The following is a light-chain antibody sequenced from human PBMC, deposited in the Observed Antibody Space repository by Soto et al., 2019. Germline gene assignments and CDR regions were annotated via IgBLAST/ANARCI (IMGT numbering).Light chain of an antibody. Sequence: DIVMTQSPLSLPVTPGEPASISCRSSQSLLHSNGYNYWDWYLQKPGQSPQLLIYLGSNRASGVPDRFSGSGSGTDFTLKISRVEAEDVGVYYCRQALQTPRTFGQGTKVEIK. J-gene: IGKJ1*01. CDR3: RQALQTPRT. CDR1: QSLLHSNGYNY. CDR2: LGS. V-gene: IGKV2-28*01.